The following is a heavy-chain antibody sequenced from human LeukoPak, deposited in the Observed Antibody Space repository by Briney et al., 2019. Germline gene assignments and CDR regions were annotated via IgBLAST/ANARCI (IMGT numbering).Heavy chain of an antibody. CDR2: IYYSGST. J-gene: IGHJ2*01. Sequence: PSETLSLTCTVSGGSISSYYWSWIRQPPGKGLEWIGYIYYSGSTNYNPSLKSRVTISVDTSKNQFSLKLSSVTAADTVVYYCARGGGTSSFDLWGRGTLVTVSS. CDR3: ARGGGTSSFDL. D-gene: IGHD1-7*01. V-gene: IGHV4-59*01. CDR1: GGSISSYY.